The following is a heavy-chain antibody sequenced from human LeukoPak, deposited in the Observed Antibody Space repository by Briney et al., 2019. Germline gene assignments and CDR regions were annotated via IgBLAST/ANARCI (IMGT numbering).Heavy chain of an antibody. CDR3: ARGSGYCSSTSCYFRGWFGAFDI. D-gene: IGHD2-2*01. V-gene: IGHV4-31*03. J-gene: IGHJ3*02. Sequence: PSQTLSLTCTVSGGSISSGGYYWSWIRQHPGKGLQWIGYIYYSGSTYYNPSLKSRVTISVDTSKNQFSLKLSSVTAADTAVYYCARGSGYCSSTSCYFRGWFGAFDIWGQGTMVTVSS. CDR1: GGSISSGGYY. CDR2: IYYSGST.